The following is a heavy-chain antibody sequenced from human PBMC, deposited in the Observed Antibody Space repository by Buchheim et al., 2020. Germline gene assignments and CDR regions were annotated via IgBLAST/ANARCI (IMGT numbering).Heavy chain of an antibody. V-gene: IGHV3-30*04. J-gene: IGHJ6*02. CDR3: ARPQRIGEEAIGYYYGMDV. D-gene: IGHD3-10*01. CDR1: TFFNNYA. Sequence: QVQLVESGGGVVQPGRSLTLSCATSTFFNNYAMHWVRQAPGKGLEWVAVVSNDGRDKHHADSVKGRFLISRDNSRNTIFLQMNSLRTEDTAVYYCARPQRIGEEAIGYYYGMDVWGQGTT. CDR2: VSNDGRDK.